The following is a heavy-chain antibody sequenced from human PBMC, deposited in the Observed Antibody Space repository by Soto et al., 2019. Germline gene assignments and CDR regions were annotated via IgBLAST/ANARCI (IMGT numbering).Heavy chain of an antibody. CDR2: MNPNSGNT. D-gene: IGHD2-15*01. Sequence: ASVKVSCKASGYTFTSYDINWVRQATGQGLEWMGWMNPNSGNTGYAQKLQGRVTMTTDTSTSTAYMELRSLRSDDTAVYYCARDDCSGGSCYGYWGQGTLVTVSS. CDR3: ARDDCSGGSCYGY. CDR1: GYTFTSYD. J-gene: IGHJ4*02. V-gene: IGHV1-8*01.